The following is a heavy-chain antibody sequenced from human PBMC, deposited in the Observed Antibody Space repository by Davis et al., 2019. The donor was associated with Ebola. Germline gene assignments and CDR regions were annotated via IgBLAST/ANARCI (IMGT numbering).Heavy chain of an antibody. CDR2: INHSGST. CDR3: ASPPYYDFWSGYWEDAFDI. CDR1: GGSFSGYY. D-gene: IGHD3-3*01. Sequence: SETLSLTCAVYGGSFSGYYWSWIRQPPGKGLGWIGEINHSGSTYYNPSLKSRVTISVDTSKNQFSLKLSSVTAADTAVYYCASPPYYDFWSGYWEDAFDIWGQGTMVTVSS. V-gene: IGHV4-34*01. J-gene: IGHJ3*02.